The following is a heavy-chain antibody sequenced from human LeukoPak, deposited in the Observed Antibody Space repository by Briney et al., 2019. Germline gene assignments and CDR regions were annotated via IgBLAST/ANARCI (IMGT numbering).Heavy chain of an antibody. CDR3: ARTGYDFWSGYDY. CDR2: INPNSGGT. Sequence: ASVKVSCKASGYTFTGYYMHWVRQAPGRGLEWMGWINPNSGGTNYAQKFQGRVTMTRDTSISTAYMELSRLRSDDTAVYYCARTGYDFWSGYDYWGQGTLVTVSS. D-gene: IGHD3-3*01. J-gene: IGHJ4*02. V-gene: IGHV1-2*02. CDR1: GYTFTGYY.